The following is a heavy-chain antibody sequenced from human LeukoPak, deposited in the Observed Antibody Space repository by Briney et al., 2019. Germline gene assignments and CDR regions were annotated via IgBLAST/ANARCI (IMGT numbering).Heavy chain of an antibody. D-gene: IGHD3-22*01. CDR2: INPNSGGT. J-gene: IGHJ4*02. CDR3: ARASSGYYQLFDY. Sequence: ASVKVSCKASGYTFTGYYMHWVRQAPGQGLEWMGWINPNSGGTNYAQEFQGRVTMTRDTSISTAYMELSRLRSDDTAVYYCARASSGYYQLFDYWGQGTLVTVSS. CDR1: GYTFTGYY. V-gene: IGHV1-2*02.